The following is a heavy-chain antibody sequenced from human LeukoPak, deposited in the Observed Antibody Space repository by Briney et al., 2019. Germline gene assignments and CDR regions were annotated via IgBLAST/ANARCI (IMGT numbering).Heavy chain of an antibody. D-gene: IGHD6-13*01. Sequence: ASVKVSCKASGYTFTSYYMHWVRQAPGQGLEWMGIINPSGGSTSYAQKFQGRVTITADESTSTAYMELSSLRSEDTAVYYCASRPIRYSSSWYRDWFDPWGQGTLVTVSS. J-gene: IGHJ5*02. CDR3: ASRPIRYSSSWYRDWFDP. CDR2: INPSGGST. CDR1: GYTFTSYY. V-gene: IGHV1-46*01.